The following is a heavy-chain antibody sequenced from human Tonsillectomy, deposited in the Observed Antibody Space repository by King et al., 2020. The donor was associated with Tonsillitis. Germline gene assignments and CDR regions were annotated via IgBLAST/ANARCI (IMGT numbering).Heavy chain of an antibody. V-gene: IGHV4-4*02. CDR1: GGSISSTNW. D-gene: IGHD1-26*01. CDR2: ISHSGTT. CDR3: ARPRGTYMDG. J-gene: IGHJ6*03. Sequence: VQLQESGPGLVKPSGTLSLTCAVSGGSISSTNWWSWVRQPPGKGLEWIGEISHSGTTNYTPSLKSRVTMSLDKSKNQFSLKLSSVTAADTAVYYCARPRGTYMDGWGKGATVAGSS.